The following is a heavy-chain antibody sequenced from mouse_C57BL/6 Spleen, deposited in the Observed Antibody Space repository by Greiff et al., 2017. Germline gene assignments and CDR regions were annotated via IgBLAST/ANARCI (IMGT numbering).Heavy chain of an antibody. CDR1: GYAFSSSW. V-gene: IGHV1-82*01. CDR3: ARSWDASSWGDYAMDY. D-gene: IGHD1-1*01. Sequence: VQVVESGPELVKPGASVKISCKASGYAFSSSWMNWVKQRPGKGLEWIGRIYPGDGDTNYNGKFKGKATLTADKSSSTAYMQRSSLTSEDSAVYFCARSWDASSWGDYAMDYWAQGTSVTVSS. J-gene: IGHJ4*01. CDR2: IYPGDGDT.